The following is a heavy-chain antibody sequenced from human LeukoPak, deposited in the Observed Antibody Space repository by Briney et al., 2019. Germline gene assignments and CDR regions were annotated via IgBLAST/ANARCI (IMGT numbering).Heavy chain of an antibody. CDR1: GGSISSYY. CDR2: IYYSGST. CDR3: ARQKSPAAGWFDY. V-gene: IGHV4-59*08. D-gene: IGHD6-13*01. Sequence: PSETLSLTCTVPGGSISSYYWSWLRQPPGKGLEWIGYIYYSGSTNYNPSLKSRVTISVDTSKNQFSLKLSSVTAADTAVYYCARQKSPAAGWFDYWGQGTLVTVSS. J-gene: IGHJ4*02.